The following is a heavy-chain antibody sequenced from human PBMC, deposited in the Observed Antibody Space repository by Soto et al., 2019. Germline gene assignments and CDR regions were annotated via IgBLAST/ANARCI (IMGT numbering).Heavy chain of an antibody. CDR2: INSDGNST. CDR3: AKLGVTTPFDY. CDR1: GFTFSKNW. V-gene: IGHV3-74*01. J-gene: IGHJ4*02. Sequence: GGSLRLSCVTSGFTFSKNWMHWVRQAPGKGLVWVSRINSDGNSTSYADSVKGRFTISRDNAKSTLYLQMNSLRAEDTALYYCAKLGVTTPFDYWGQGTLVTVSS. D-gene: IGHD3-22*01.